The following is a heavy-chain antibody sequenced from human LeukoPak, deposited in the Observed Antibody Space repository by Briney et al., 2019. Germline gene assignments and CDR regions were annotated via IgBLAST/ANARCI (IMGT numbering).Heavy chain of an antibody. Sequence: SETLSLTCAVYGGSFSGYYWSWFRQPPGKGLEWIGEINHSGSTNYNPSLTSRVTISVDTSKNQFSLKLSSVTPADTAVYYCARGIAMYSSGWYRIYYYYGMDVWGQGTTVTVSS. J-gene: IGHJ6*02. CDR3: ARGIAMYSSGWYRIYYYYGMDV. D-gene: IGHD6-19*01. CDR2: INHSGST. V-gene: IGHV4-34*01. CDR1: GGSFSGYY.